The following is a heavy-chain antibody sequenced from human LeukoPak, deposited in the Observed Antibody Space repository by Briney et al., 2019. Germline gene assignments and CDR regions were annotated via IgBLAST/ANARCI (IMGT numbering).Heavy chain of an antibody. Sequence: GGSLRLSCAASGFTFSSYSMNWVRQAPGKGLEWVSYISSSGTTIYYADSVKGRFTLSRDNAKNSLYLQMNSLRAEDTAVYYCARAPLRYFDWLPDAFDIWGQGTMVTVSS. CDR1: GFTFSSYS. CDR2: ISSSGTTI. V-gene: IGHV3-48*04. J-gene: IGHJ3*02. D-gene: IGHD3-9*01. CDR3: ARAPLRYFDWLPDAFDI.